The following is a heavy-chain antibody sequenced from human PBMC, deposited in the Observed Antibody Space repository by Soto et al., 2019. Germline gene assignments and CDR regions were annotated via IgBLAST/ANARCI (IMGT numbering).Heavy chain of an antibody. V-gene: IGHV3-33*01. D-gene: IGHD2-15*01. CDR3: AAWAEGATEVH. J-gene: IGHJ4*02. CDR1: GFSFSVYG. CDR2: IWYDASKQ. Sequence: GSLRLSCETSGFSFSVYGMHWVRQAPGKGLEWVAVIWYDASKQFYAASVEGRFTISRDNSKAILYLQMNSLRAEDTAVYYCAAWAEGATEVHWGQGTRVTVSS.